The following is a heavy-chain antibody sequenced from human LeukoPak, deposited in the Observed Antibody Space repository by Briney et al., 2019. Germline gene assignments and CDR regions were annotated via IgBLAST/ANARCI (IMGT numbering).Heavy chain of an antibody. CDR3: AKPSGSGVDY. Sequence: GGSLRLSCAASGFSFSSYNMNWVRQAPGKGLEWVAFIRSDGYHTYYADSVKGRFTITRDNSKNTLYLQMNSLRLEDMAVYYCAKPSGSGVDYWGRGTRVTVSS. CDR2: IRSDGYHT. V-gene: IGHV3-30*02. D-gene: IGHD1-26*01. J-gene: IGHJ4*02. CDR1: GFSFSSYN.